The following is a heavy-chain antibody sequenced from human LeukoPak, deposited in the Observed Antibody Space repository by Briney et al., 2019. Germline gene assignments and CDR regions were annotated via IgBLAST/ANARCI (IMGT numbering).Heavy chain of an antibody. CDR2: ISSRSTTI. Sequence: GGSLRLSCTASGFDFSNSFMTWVRQAPGKRLEWISYISSRSTTIYYADSVKGRFTISRDNGKNTVYLQMNNLRVADTAVFYCGKGSLAVPATPLDFWGQGTLVTVSS. CDR1: GFDFSNSF. J-gene: IGHJ4*02. V-gene: IGHV3-11*01. D-gene: IGHD2-15*01. CDR3: GKGSLAVPATPLDF.